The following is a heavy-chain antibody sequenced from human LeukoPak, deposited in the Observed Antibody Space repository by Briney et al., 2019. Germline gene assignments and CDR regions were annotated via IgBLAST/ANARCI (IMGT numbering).Heavy chain of an antibody. Sequence: GGSLRLSCVASGFIFDDSLMHWVRQAPGRGLEWISLISRDGSTPYYADSVKGRFTISRDNSKNSLFLQMNSLTPEDTAVYYCARDIRGNYFDSWGQGTLVTVSS. CDR1: GFIFDDSL. CDR2: ISRDGSTP. CDR3: ARDIRGNYFDS. V-gene: IGHV3-43*01. J-gene: IGHJ4*02. D-gene: IGHD3-16*01.